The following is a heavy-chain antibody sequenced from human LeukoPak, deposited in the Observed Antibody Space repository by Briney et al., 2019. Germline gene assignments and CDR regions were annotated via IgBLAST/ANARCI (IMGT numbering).Heavy chain of an antibody. D-gene: IGHD3/OR15-3a*01. CDR3: ARVISSPYYYYCVDV. Sequence: PSETLSLTCTVSGGSISSYYWSWIRQPAGKGLEWIGRIYSSGSTDYNPSLKSRVTMSVDTSRSQFSLKLSSVTAADTAVYYCARVISSPYYYYCVDVWGKGTTVTVSS. CDR2: IYSSGST. J-gene: IGHJ6*03. CDR1: GGSISSYY. V-gene: IGHV4-4*07.